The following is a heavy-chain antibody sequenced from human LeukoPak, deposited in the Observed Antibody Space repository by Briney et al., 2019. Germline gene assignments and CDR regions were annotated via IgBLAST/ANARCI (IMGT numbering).Heavy chain of an antibody. D-gene: IGHD6-19*01. J-gene: IGHJ4*02. Sequence: SETLSLTCAVYGGSFSGYYWSWIRQPPGKGLEWIGEINHSGSTNYNPSLKSRLTISVDTSENQFSLKLTSVTAADPAAYYCARGRYSSGWFGSGSYFDYWGQGSLVTVSS. V-gene: IGHV4-34*01. CDR2: INHSGST. CDR1: GGSFSGYY. CDR3: ARGRYSSGWFGSGSYFDY.